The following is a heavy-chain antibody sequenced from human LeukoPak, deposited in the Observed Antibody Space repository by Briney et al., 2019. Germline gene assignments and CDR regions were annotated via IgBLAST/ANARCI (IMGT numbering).Heavy chain of an antibody. CDR3: ASYITTVTTQGWFDP. CDR1: GGSFSGYY. J-gene: IGHJ5*02. D-gene: IGHD4-17*01. Sequence: PSETLSLTCAVYGGSFSGYYWSWIRQPPGKGLEWIGEINHSGSTNYNPSLKSRVTISVDTSKNQFSLKLSSVTAADTAVYYCASYITTVTTQGWFDPWGQGTLVTVSS. CDR2: INHSGST. V-gene: IGHV4-34*01.